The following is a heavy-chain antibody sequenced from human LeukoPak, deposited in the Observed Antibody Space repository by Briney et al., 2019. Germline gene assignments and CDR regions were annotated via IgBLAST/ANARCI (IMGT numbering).Heavy chain of an antibody. V-gene: IGHV1-69*05. Sequence: GASVKVSCKASGGTFSSYAISWVRQAPGQGLEWMGGIIPIFGTADYAQKFQGRVTITTAESTSTAYMELSSLRSEDTAVYYCARDGWNGYYYMDVWGKGTTVTVSS. CDR1: GGTFSSYA. CDR2: IIPIFGTA. D-gene: IGHD2-8*01. CDR3: ARDGWNGYYYMDV. J-gene: IGHJ6*03.